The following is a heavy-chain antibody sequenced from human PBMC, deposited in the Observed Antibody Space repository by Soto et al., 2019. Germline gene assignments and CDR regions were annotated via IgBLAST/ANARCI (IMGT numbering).Heavy chain of an antibody. V-gene: IGHV3-53*04. J-gene: IGHJ6*02. CDR1: GFTVSSNY. CDR3: ARGGGYCSSTSCYHYYYYGMDV. CDR2: IYSGGST. Sequence: EVQLVESGGGLVQPGGSLRLSCAASGFTVSSNYMSWVRQAPGKGLEWVSVIYSGGSTYYADSVKGRFTISRHNSKNTLYIQMNSLRAEDTAVYYCARGGGYCSSTSCYHYYYYGMDVWGQGTTVTVSS. D-gene: IGHD2-2*01.